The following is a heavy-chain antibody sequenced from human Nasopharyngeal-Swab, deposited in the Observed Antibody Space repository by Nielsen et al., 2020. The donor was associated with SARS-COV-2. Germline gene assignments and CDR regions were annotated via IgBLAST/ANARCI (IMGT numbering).Heavy chain of an antibody. J-gene: IGHJ4*02. CDR2: IWYDGSNK. CDR3: ARDAGGSGGGY. V-gene: IGHV3-33*01. CDR1: GFTFSSYG. D-gene: IGHD3-16*01. Sequence: GESLKISCAASGFTFSSYGMHWVRQAPGKGLEWVAVIWYDGSNKYYADSVKGRFTISRDNSKNTLYLQMNSPRAEDTAVYYCARDAGGSGGGYWGQGTLVTVSS.